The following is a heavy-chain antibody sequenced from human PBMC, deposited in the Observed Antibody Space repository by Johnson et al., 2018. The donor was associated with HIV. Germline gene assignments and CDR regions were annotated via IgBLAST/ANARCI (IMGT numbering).Heavy chain of an antibody. Sequence: VESGGGVVQPGGSLRLSCAASGFTFSSYGMHWVRQAPGKGLEWVAFIRYDGSNKYYGDSVKGRFTVSRDNSKNTLYLQINSLRPEDTAVYYCARLPSGYSRDDLDIWGQGTMVTVSS. CDR2: IRYDGSNK. V-gene: IGHV3-30*02. D-gene: IGHD5-18*01. CDR1: GFTFSSYG. CDR3: ARLPSGYSRDDLDI. J-gene: IGHJ3*02.